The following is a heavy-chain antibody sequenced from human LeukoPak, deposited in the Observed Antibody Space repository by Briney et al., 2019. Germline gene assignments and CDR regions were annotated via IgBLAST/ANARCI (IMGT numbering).Heavy chain of an antibody. Sequence: SETLSLTCTVSGGSISSYYWSWIRQPAGKGLEWIGRIYTSGSTNYNPSLKSRVTMSVDTSKNQFSLKLSSVTAADTAVYYCARVISAYYYDSSGYYDYWGQGTLVTVSS. J-gene: IGHJ4*02. V-gene: IGHV4-4*07. CDR2: IYTSGST. CDR3: ARVISAYYYDSSGYYDY. D-gene: IGHD3-22*01. CDR1: GGSISSYY.